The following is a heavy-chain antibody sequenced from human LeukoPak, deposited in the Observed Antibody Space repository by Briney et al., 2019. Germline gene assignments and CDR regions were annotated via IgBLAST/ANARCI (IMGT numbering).Heavy chain of an antibody. CDR2: VFYTGKT. V-gene: IGHV4-39*07. CDR3: ARVFDS. CDR1: GGSVSTSDDY. J-gene: IGHJ4*02. Sequence: PSETLSLNCTVSGGSVSTSDDYWGWIRQSPVKGLEWIGDVFYTGKTNYNPSLRGRATISIDTSKNQFSLKLTYVTAADSAVYYCARVFDSWGQGTLVTVSS.